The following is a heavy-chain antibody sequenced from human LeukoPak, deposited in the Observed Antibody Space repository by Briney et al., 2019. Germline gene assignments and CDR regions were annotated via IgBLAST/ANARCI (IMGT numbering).Heavy chain of an antibody. J-gene: IGHJ5*02. Sequence: GGSLRLSCAASGFXFSDYYIDWVRQAPGKGLEWVSVIYSDDSTHYADSVKGRFTISKDNSKNTVYLQMDSLRAEDTAVYYCARSMSDNQSAWGQGTLVTVSS. CDR1: GFXFSDYY. D-gene: IGHD1-14*01. V-gene: IGHV3-53*01. CDR2: IYSDDST. CDR3: ARSMSDNQSA.